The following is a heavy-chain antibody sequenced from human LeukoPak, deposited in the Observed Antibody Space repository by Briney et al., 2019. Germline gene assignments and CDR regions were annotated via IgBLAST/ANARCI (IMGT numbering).Heavy chain of an antibody. CDR1: GFTFSSYA. CDR3: AKSKEQWLINYFDY. J-gene: IGHJ4*02. D-gene: IGHD6-19*01. V-gene: IGHV3-23*01. Sequence: PGGSLRLSCAASGFTFSSYAMSWVRQAPGKGLEWVSAISGSGGSTCYADSVKGRFTISRDNSKNTLYLQMNSLRAEDTAVYYCAKSKEQWLINYFDYWGQGTLVTVSS. CDR2: ISGSGGST.